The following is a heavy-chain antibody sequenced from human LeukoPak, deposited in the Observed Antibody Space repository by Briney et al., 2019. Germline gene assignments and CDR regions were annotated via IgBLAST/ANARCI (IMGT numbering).Heavy chain of an antibody. CDR2: IYHSGST. J-gene: IGHJ4*02. CDR1: GGSISSSNW. Sequence: SGTLSLTCAVSGGSISSSNWWSWVRQPPGKGLEWIGEIYHSGSTNYNPSLKSRVTISVDKSKNQFSLKLSSVTAADTAVYYCARLSSGWYAGYFDYWGQGTLVTVSS. V-gene: IGHV4-4*02. CDR3: ARLSSGWYAGYFDY. D-gene: IGHD6-19*01.